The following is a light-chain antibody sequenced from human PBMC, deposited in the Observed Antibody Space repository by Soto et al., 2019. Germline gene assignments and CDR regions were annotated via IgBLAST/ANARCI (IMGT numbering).Light chain of an antibody. J-gene: IGKJ5*01. V-gene: IGKV2-28*01. CDR1: QSLLHTNAYHY. CDR3: MQPLDLPVT. CDR2: LAS. Sequence: ETLLTQLPLSLSVTPGEPASISFRSSQSLLHTNAYHYLDWYLQKPGQSPQLLIYLASYRASGVPDRFSGSGSGTEFTLRISRVEAEDVGVYYCMQPLDLPVTFGQGTRLEIK.